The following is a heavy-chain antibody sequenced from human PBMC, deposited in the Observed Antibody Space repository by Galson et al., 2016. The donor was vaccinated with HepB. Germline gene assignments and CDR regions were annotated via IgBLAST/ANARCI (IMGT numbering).Heavy chain of an antibody. V-gene: IGHV3-30-3*01. CDR2: ISYGGRNK. CDR1: GFTFSSYA. Sequence: SLRLSCAASGFTFSSYAMHWVRQAPGKGLEWLAVISYGGRNKYYADSVKGRFTVSRDDSKNTLYLQMNSLRPEDTAVYYCARNDYLTPYYYYGMDVWGQGTLVTVSS. D-gene: IGHD4-11*01. J-gene: IGHJ6*02. CDR3: ARNDYLTPYYYYGMDV.